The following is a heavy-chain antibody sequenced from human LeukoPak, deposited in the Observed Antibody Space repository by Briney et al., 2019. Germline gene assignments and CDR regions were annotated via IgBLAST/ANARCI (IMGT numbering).Heavy chain of an antibody. J-gene: IGHJ4*02. Sequence: GWSLRLSCAASGFTFSTYDMHWVRQATGKGLEWLSGIGNAGDTYYAGSVKGRFTVSRDNAKNSLYLQMNSLRVGDTAVYYCARAEGSGYYDLWYNYWGQGTLVTVSS. CDR3: ARAEGSGYYDLWYNY. CDR2: IGNAGDT. CDR1: GFTFSTYD. V-gene: IGHV3-13*01. D-gene: IGHD3-22*01.